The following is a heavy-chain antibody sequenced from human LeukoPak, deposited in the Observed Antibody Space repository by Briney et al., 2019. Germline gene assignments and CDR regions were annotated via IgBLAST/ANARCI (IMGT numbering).Heavy chain of an antibody. D-gene: IGHD2-2*01. J-gene: IGHJ6*02. CDR1: GFTFSNAG. CDR2: IKSKTDGGTT. Sequence: GSLRLSCAASGFTFSNAGMSWVRQAPGKGLEWVGRIKSKTDGGTTDYAAPVKGRFTISRDDSKNTLYLQMNSLKTEDTAVYYCTTDLYCSSTSCYLLYGMDVWGQGTTVTVSS. V-gene: IGHV3-15*01. CDR3: TTDLYCSSTSCYLLYGMDV.